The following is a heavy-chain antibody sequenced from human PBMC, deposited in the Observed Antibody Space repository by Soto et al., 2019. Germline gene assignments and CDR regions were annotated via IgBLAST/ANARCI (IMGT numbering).Heavy chain of an antibody. CDR1: GYTFTSYG. D-gene: IGHD3-3*01. J-gene: IGHJ3*02. CDR2: ISAYNGNT. V-gene: IGHV1-18*01. Sequence: QVQLVQSGAEVKKPGASVKVSCEASGYTFTSYGISWVRQAPGQGLEWMGWISAYNGNTNYAQKLQGRVTMTTDTSTSTAYMELRSLRSDDTAVYYCARDLDPNTIFGVVSGDAFDIWGQGTMVTVSS. CDR3: ARDLDPNTIFGVVSGDAFDI.